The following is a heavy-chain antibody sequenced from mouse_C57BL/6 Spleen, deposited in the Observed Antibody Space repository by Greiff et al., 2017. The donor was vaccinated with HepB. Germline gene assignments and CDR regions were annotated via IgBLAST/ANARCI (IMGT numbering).Heavy chain of an antibody. CDR3: PITTVVATDYAMDY. CDR1: GYTFTDYE. Sequence: VQLQQSGAELVRPGASVTLSCKASGYTFTDYEMHWVKQTPVHGLEWIGAIDPETGGTAYNQKFKGKAILTADKSSSTAYMELRSLTSEDSAVYYCPITTVVATDYAMDYWGQGTSVTVSS. J-gene: IGHJ4*01. D-gene: IGHD1-1*01. CDR2: IDPETGGT. V-gene: IGHV1-15*01.